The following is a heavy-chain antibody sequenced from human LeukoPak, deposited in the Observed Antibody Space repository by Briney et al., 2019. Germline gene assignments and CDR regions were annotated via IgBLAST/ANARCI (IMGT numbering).Heavy chain of an antibody. CDR1: GFTFGDYL. CDR3: SRGSGWLSVY. V-gene: IGHV3-49*03. D-gene: IGHD6-19*01. J-gene: IGHJ4*02. CDR2: ISGGTT. Sequence: GGSLRLSCTASGFTFGDYLMSWFRQAPGKGLEWRGIISGGTTEYAASVKGRFTISRDDSTSIAYLQMNSLTTEDTAVYYCSRGSGWLSVYWGQGTLVTVSS.